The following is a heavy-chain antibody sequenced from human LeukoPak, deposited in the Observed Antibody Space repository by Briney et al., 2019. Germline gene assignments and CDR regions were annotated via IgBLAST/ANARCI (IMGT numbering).Heavy chain of an antibody. CDR2: IRSSGAGT. Sequence: GGSLRLSCAASGFTFSRHAMSWVRQAPGKGLEWVSAIRSSGAGTYYADSVKGRFTISRDNSRNTLYLQMNSLRAEDTAVYYCARDLYVDIVAPSGMDVWGQGTTVTVSS. D-gene: IGHD5-12*01. CDR3: ARDLYVDIVAPSGMDV. V-gene: IGHV3-23*01. CDR1: GFTFSRHA. J-gene: IGHJ6*02.